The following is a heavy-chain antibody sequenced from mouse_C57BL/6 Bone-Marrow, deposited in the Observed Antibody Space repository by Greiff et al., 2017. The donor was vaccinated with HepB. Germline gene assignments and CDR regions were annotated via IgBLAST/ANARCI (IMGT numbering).Heavy chain of an antibody. CDR1: GYSITSGYY. D-gene: IGHD2-1*01. V-gene: IGHV3-6*01. Sequence: EVKLLESGPGLVKPSQSLSLTCSVTGYSITSGYYWNWIRQFPGNKLEWMGYISYDGSNNYNPSLKNRISITRDTSKNQFFLKLNSVTTEDTATYYCARSIYYGNYVTRGYAMDYWGQGTSVTVSS. CDR2: ISYDGSN. CDR3: ARSIYYGNYVTRGYAMDY. J-gene: IGHJ4*01.